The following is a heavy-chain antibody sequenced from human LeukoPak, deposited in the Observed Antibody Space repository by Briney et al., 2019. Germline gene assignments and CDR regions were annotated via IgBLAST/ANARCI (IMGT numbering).Heavy chain of an antibody. CDR2: IYYSGSN. CDR1: GGSISSYY. D-gene: IGHD1-26*01. CDR3: AGGLVGTTTLNY. V-gene: IGHV4-59*01. J-gene: IGHJ4*02. Sequence: PSETLSLTCIVSGGSISSYYWSWIRQPPGKGLEWIGYIYYSGSNNYNPSLKSRVTISVDTSKNQFSLRLSSVTAADTAVYYCAGGLVGTTTLNYWGQGTLVTVSS.